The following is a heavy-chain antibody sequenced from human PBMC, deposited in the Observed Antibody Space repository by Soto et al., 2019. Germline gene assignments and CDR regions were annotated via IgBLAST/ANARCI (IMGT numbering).Heavy chain of an antibody. V-gene: IGHV3-30*18. D-gene: IGHD2-2*01. Sequence: QVQLVESGGGVVQPGRSLRLSCAASGFTFSSYGMHWVRQAPGKGLEWVAVISYDGSNKYYAESVKGRLTISRDNSKNAVYLQINSLRAECTAVYYCAKAQHCSTTSCYFYYYGVDVWGQGTTVAVSS. CDR3: AKAQHCSTTSCYFYYYGVDV. CDR2: ISYDGSNK. J-gene: IGHJ6*02. CDR1: GFTFSSYG.